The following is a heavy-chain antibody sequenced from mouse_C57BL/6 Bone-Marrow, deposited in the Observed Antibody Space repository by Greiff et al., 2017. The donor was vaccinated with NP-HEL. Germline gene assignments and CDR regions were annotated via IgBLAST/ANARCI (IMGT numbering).Heavy chain of an antibody. CDR2: IYPSDSET. D-gene: IGHD2-10*02. J-gene: IGHJ3*01. CDR1: GYTFTSYW. CDR3: ARARYGSTPCAD. Sequence: VQLQQPGAELVRPGSSVKLSCKASGYTFTSYWMDWVKQRPGQGLEWIGNIYPSDSETHYNQKFKDKATLTVDKSSSTAYMQLSSLTSEDSAVYYCARARYGSTPCADWGQGTLVTVSA. V-gene: IGHV1-61*01.